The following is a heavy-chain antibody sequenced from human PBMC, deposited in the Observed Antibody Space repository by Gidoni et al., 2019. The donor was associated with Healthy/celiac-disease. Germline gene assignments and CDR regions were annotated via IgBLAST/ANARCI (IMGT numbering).Heavy chain of an antibody. Sequence: EVQLLESGGGLVQPGGSLRLSCAASGFTFSSYAMSWVRQAPGKGLEWVAAISGSGGRTYYADSGKGRFTISRDNSKNTLYLQMNSLRAEDTAVYYCANFRVPPDYDSSGYPPSNYYYYGMDVWGQGTTVTVSS. V-gene: IGHV3-23*01. CDR1: GFTFSSYA. J-gene: IGHJ6*02. CDR3: ANFRVPPDYDSSGYPPSNYYYYGMDV. CDR2: ISGSGGRT. D-gene: IGHD3-22*01.